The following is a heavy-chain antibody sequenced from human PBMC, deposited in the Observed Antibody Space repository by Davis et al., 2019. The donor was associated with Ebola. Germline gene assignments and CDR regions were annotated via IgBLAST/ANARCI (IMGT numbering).Heavy chain of an antibody. CDR2: INHSGST. CDR3: ARGFSEFAYYGMDV. V-gene: IGHV4-39*07. J-gene: IGHJ6*02. Sequence: MPSETLSLTCTVSGGSISSSSYYWSWIRQPPGKGLEWIGEINHSGSTNYNPSLKSRVTISVDTSKNQFSLKLSSVTAADTAVYYCARGFSEFAYYGMDVWGQGTTVTVSS. D-gene: IGHD3-10*01. CDR1: GGSISSSSYY.